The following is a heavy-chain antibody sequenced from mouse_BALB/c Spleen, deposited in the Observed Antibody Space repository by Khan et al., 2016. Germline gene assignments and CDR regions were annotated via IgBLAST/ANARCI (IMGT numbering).Heavy chain of an antibody. Sequence: EVKLLESGGGLVQPGGSLKLSCAASGFDFSRYWMRWVRQAPGKGLEWIGEINSDSSTINYTPSLKDKFIISRDNAKNTLYLQMSKVRSEDTALYYCASTFWYFDVWGAGTTVTVSS. CDR3: ASTFWYFDV. CDR2: INSDSSTI. CDR1: GFDFSRYW. V-gene: IGHV4-1*02. J-gene: IGHJ1*01.